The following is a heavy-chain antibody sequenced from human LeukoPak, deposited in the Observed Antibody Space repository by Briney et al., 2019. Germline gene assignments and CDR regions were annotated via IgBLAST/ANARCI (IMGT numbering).Heavy chain of an antibody. CDR1: GFTFSDYY. D-gene: IGHD5-18*01. CDR2: ISSSGSTI. CDR3: ARDRADTAMVTYYYYMDV. V-gene: IGHV3-11*04. Sequence: TTGGSLRLSCAASGFTFSDYYMSWIRQAPGKGLEWVSYISSSGSTIYYADSVKGRFTISRDNAKNSLYLQMSSLRAEDTAVYYCARDRADTAMVTYYYYMDVWGKGTTVTVSS. J-gene: IGHJ6*03.